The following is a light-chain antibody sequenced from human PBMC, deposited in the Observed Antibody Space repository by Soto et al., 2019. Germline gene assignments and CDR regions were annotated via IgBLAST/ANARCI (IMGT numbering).Light chain of an antibody. CDR3: EQYDGSTRT. CDR2: RTS. J-gene: IGKJ1*01. V-gene: IGKV3-15*01. CDR1: QSISSN. Sequence: IVMTQSPATLSVSPGERATLSCRASQSISSNLAWYQQKPGQAPRLXMFRTSSRDTGFPARFSGGGFGSDFTLTISRLEPEDFAVYYCEQYDGSTRTFGQGTKVDIK.